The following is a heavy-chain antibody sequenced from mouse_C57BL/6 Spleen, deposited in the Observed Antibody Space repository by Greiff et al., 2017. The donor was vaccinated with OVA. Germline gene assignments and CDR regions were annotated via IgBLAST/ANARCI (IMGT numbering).Heavy chain of an antibody. CDR3: ARRGLYDGYYVPFDY. D-gene: IGHD2-3*01. V-gene: IGHV5-9*01. Sequence: EVQGVESGGGLVKPGGSLKLSCAASGFTFSSYTMSWVRQTPEKRLEWVATISGGGGNTYYPDSVKGRFTISRDNAKNTLYLQMSSLRSEDTALYYCARRGLYDGYYVPFDYWGQGTTLTVSS. CDR2: ISGGGGNT. J-gene: IGHJ2*01. CDR1: GFTFSSYT.